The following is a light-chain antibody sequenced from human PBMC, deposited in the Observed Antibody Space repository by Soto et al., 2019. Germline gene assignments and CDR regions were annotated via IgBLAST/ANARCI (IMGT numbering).Light chain of an antibody. CDR3: QQYNTWPRT. Sequence: EIVMTQSPATLSVSPGERATLSCRASQGIKDYVAWFQQKPGQAPRLLIYDASTRATAIPARFSGSGSGTEFTLSISSLQSEDFAVYYCQQYNTWPRTFGQGTKVDIK. CDR1: QGIKDY. CDR2: DAS. V-gene: IGKV3-15*01. J-gene: IGKJ1*01.